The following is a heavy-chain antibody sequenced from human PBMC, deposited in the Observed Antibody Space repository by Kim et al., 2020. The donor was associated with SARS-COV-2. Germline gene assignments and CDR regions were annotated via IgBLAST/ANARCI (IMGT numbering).Heavy chain of an antibody. Sequence: SVKVSCKASGGTFSSYAISWVRQAPGQGLEWMAGIIPMFATADYAQMFQGRVTITADESTNTAYMELSSLRSEDTAMYYCARALGSGRYYYYNMDVWGQGTTVTVSS. CDR1: GGTFSSYA. V-gene: IGHV1-69*13. CDR3: ARALGSGRYYYYNMDV. J-gene: IGHJ6*02. D-gene: IGHD3-10*01. CDR2: IIPMFATA.